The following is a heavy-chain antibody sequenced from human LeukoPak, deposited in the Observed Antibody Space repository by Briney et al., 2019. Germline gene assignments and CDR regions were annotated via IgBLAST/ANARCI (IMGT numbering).Heavy chain of an antibody. D-gene: IGHD5-18*01. Sequence: PGGSLRLSCAASGFTFSSYWMSWVRQAPGKGLEWVANIKQDGSEKYYVDSVKGRFTISRDNAKNSLYLQMNSLRAEDTAVYYCARGPIQLRPYENYYYYMDVWGKGTTVTVSS. CDR3: ARGPIQLRPYENYYYYMDV. J-gene: IGHJ6*03. CDR1: GFTFSSYW. CDR2: IKQDGSEK. V-gene: IGHV3-7*01.